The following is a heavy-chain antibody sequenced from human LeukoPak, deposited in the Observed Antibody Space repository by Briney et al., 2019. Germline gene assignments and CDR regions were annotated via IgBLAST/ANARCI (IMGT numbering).Heavy chain of an antibody. D-gene: IGHD6-19*01. Sequence: SSETLSLTCTVSGGSISSGSYYWRWIRQPAGKGLEWIGRIYTSGSTNYNPSLKSRVTISVDTSKNQFSLKLSSVTAADTAVYYCARGQQWLAYFDYWGQGTLVTVSS. CDR3: ARGQQWLAYFDY. CDR2: IYTSGST. CDR1: GGSISSGSYY. J-gene: IGHJ4*02. V-gene: IGHV4-61*02.